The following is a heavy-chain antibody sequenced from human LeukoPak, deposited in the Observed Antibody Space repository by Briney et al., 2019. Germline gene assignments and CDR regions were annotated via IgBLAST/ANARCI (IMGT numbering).Heavy chain of an antibody. Sequence: PGGSLRLSCAASGFIFRNYWMTWVRQAPGKGLEWVAFIRYDGSNKYYADSVKGRFTISRDNSKNTLYLQMNSLRAEDTAVYYCARQDRASDAFDIWGQGTMVTVSS. CDR3: ARQDRASDAFDI. CDR2: IRYDGSNK. D-gene: IGHD1-14*01. J-gene: IGHJ3*02. CDR1: GFIFRNYW. V-gene: IGHV3-30*02.